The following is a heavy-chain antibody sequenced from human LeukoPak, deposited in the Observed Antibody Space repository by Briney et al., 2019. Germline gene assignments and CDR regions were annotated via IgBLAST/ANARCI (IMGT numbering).Heavy chain of an antibody. CDR3: ASGYSGSY. CDR2: ISSSSSTI. V-gene: IGHV3-48*01. J-gene: IGHJ4*02. Sequence: GGSLRLSCAASGFTFSSYEMNWVRQAPGKGLEWVSYISSSSSTIYYADSVKGRFTISRDNAKNSLYLQMNSLRAEDTAVYYCASGYSGSYWGQGTLVTVSS. D-gene: IGHD1-26*01. CDR1: GFTFSSYE.